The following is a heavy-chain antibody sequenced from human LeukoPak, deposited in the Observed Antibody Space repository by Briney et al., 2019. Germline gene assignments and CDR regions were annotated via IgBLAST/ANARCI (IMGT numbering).Heavy chain of an antibody. CDR1: GGSISSYF. V-gene: IGHV4-59*01. D-gene: IGHD5-12*01. J-gene: IGHJ4*02. CDR3: ARAVGDSGYGRYFDY. Sequence: SETLSLTCTVSGGSISSYFWSWIRQPPGKGLEWIGNVYNTGRTNYNPSLESRVTISVDTSKNQFSLRLSSVTAADTAGYYCARAVGDSGYGRYFDYWGQGTLVAVSS. CDR2: VYNTGRT.